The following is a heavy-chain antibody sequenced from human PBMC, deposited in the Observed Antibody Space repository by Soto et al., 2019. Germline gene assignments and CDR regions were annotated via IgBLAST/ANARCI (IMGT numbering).Heavy chain of an antibody. CDR2: ISSSSSYI. V-gene: IGHV3-21*01. CDR3: ARVGPSRRWYQTLRLYYGMDV. D-gene: IGHD2-2*01. Sequence: EGTLRLSCAASGFTFSSYSMNWLRQAPGKGLEWVSSISSSSSYIYYADSAKGRFTISRDNAKNSLHLQMNSLRAEHTAVYNRARVGPSRRWYQTLRLYYGMDVCGQGTTVPVSS. CDR1: GFTFSSYS. J-gene: IGHJ6*02.